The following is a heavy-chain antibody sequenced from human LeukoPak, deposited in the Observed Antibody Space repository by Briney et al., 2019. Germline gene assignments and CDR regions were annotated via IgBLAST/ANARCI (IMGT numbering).Heavy chain of an antibody. CDR2: ISGSGGST. D-gene: IGHD6-13*01. V-gene: IGHV3-23*01. CDR1: GFTFSSYA. Sequence: GGSLRLSCADSGFTFSSYAMSWVRQAPGKGLEWVSGISGSGGSTYYADSVKGRFTISRDNSENTLYLQTNILRAEDTAVYYCARSWSWYHDYWGQGALVTVSS. CDR3: ARSWSWYHDY. J-gene: IGHJ4*02.